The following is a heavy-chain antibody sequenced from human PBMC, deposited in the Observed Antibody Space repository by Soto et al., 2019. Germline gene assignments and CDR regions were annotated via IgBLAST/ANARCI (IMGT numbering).Heavy chain of an antibody. V-gene: IGHV3-30-3*01. Sequence: GGSLRLSCAASGFTFSSYAMHWVRQAPGKGLEWVAVISYDGSNKYYADSVKGRFTISRDNSKNTLYLQMNSLRAEDTAVYYCARDRGYGSGGMDVWGQGTTVTVSS. CDR2: ISYDGSNK. J-gene: IGHJ6*02. CDR3: ARDRGYGSGGMDV. D-gene: IGHD3-10*01. CDR1: GFTFSSYA.